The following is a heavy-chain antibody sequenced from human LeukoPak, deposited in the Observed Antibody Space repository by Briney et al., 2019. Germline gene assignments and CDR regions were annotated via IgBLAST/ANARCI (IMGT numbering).Heavy chain of an antibody. V-gene: IGHV3-23*01. J-gene: IGHJ5*02. CDR1: GFTFSSYA. CDR3: ARDSRVATTPEWFDP. D-gene: IGHD5-12*01. CDR2: ISGSGGST. Sequence: GGSLRLSCAASGFTFSSYAMSWVRQAPGKGLEWVSAISGSGGSTYYADSVKGRFTISRDNAKNSLFLQMNSLRAEDTAVYYCARDSRVATTPEWFDPWGQGTLVTVSS.